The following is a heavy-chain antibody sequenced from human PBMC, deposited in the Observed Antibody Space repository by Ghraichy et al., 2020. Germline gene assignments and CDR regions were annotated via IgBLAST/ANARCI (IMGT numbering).Heavy chain of an antibody. J-gene: IGHJ4*02. V-gene: IGHV3-43*01. CDR2: ISWDGVTT. Sequence: GGSLRLSCAASGFTFDDYSMHWVRQAPGKGLEWVSLISWDGVTTFYADSVKGRFSISRDNSKNSLYLQMNSLRTEDTALYYCAKERSMVVSFEDYWGQGTLVTVSS. CDR1: GFTFDDYS. CDR3: AKERSMVVSFEDY. D-gene: IGHD3-10*01.